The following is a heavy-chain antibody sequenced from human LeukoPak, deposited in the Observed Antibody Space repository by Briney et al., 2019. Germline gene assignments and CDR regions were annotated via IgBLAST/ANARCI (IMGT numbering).Heavy chain of an antibody. Sequence: GGSLRLSCAASGFTFSNYWMSWVRQAPGKGLEWVAIIKQDGNEIYYVDSVKGRFTISRDNAKNSLYLQMNSLRAEDTAVYYCARDWVAAAGSDYWGQGTLVTVSS. CDR3: ARDWVAAAGSDY. V-gene: IGHV3-7*01. CDR2: IKQDGNEI. J-gene: IGHJ4*02. D-gene: IGHD6-13*01. CDR1: GFTFSNYW.